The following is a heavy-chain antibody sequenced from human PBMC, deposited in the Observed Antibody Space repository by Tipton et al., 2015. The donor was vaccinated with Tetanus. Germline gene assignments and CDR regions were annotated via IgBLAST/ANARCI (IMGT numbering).Heavy chain of an antibody. V-gene: IGHV3-23*01. D-gene: IGHD6-13*01. J-gene: IGHJ4*02. CDR3: AKGGGHSGSWSDYLDS. CDR2: ISVRGSHT. Sequence: SLRLSCAASGFTFSNYAMAWVRQAPGKGLEWVSGISVRGSHTYYADPVKGRFSISRDNSKNTLSLQMYSLRADDTAVYYCAKGGGHSGSWSDYLDSWGQGTLVTVSS. CDR1: GFTFSNYA.